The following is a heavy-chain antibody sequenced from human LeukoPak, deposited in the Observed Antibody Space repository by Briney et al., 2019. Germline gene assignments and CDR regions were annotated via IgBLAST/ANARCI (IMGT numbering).Heavy chain of an antibody. CDR3: ARETGLYYFDY. J-gene: IGHJ4*02. CDR1: GGSISSSRYY. Sequence: SETLSLTCTVSGGSISSSRYYGGWIRQPPGKGLEWIGSIYYSGSTYYNPPLKSRVTISVDTSKNQFSLKLSSVTAADTAVYFCARETGLYYFDYWGQGTLVTVSS. CDR2: IYYSGST. D-gene: IGHD1-14*01. V-gene: IGHV4-39*07.